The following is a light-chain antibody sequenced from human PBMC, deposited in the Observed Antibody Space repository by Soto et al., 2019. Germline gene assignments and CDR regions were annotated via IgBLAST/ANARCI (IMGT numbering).Light chain of an antibody. CDR2: GAS. CDR1: QSVSSN. Sequence: EIVMTQSPATLSVSPGERATLSCRASQSVSSNLAWYQQKPGQAPRLLIYGASTRATGFPGRFSGSGSGTDFTLTISSLQSEDFAVYYCQQYNKGPVTFGQGTKVDIK. J-gene: IGKJ1*01. V-gene: IGKV3-15*01. CDR3: QQYNKGPVT.